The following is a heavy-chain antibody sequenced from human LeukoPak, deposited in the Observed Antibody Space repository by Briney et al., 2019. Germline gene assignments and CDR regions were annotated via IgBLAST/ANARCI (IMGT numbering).Heavy chain of an antibody. CDR1: GGSISSYY. D-gene: IGHD6-13*01. Sequence: SETLSLTCTVSGGSISSYYWSWIRQPPGKGLEWIGYIYYRGSTNYNPSLKSRVTISVDTSKNQFSLKLSSVTAADTAVYYCARVGTKRYSSSWFDYWGQGTLVTVSS. V-gene: IGHV4-59*01. J-gene: IGHJ4*02. CDR3: ARVGTKRYSSSWFDY. CDR2: IYYRGST.